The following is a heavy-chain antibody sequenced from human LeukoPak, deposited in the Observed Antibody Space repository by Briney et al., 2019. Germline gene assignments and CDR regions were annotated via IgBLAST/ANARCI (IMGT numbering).Heavy chain of an antibody. CDR3: AKDLPAMDYYYYGMDV. CDR1: GFTFSSYG. D-gene: IGHD5-18*01. CDR2: ISYDGSNK. Sequence: PGGSLRLFCAASGFTFSSYGMHWVRQAPGKGLEWVAVISYDGSNKYYADSVKGRFTISRDNSKNTLYLQMNSLRAEGTAVYYCAKDLPAMDYYYYGMDVWGQGTTVTVSS. J-gene: IGHJ6*02. V-gene: IGHV3-30*18.